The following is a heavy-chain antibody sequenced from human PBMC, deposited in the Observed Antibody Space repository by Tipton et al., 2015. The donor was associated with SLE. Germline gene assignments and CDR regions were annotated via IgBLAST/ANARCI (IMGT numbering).Heavy chain of an antibody. V-gene: IGHV4-61*05. J-gene: IGHJ3*02. Sequence: TLSLTCTVSGGSISSSSYYWGWIRQPPGKGLEWIGYIYYSGSTNYNPSLKSRVTISVDTSKNQFSLKLSSVTAAGTAVYYCARGTVGWYSGAFDIWGQGTMVTVSS. CDR2: IYYSGST. CDR1: GGSISSSSYY. CDR3: ARGTVGWYSGAFDI. D-gene: IGHD4-23*01.